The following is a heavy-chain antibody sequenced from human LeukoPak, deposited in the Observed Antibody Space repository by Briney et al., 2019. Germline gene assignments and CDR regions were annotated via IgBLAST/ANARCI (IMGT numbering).Heavy chain of an antibody. CDR1: GYTFTDYY. Sequence: ASVMVSCKASGYTFTDYYIHWVRQAPGQGLEWMGWINPNSGDTNYAQRFQDRVTLTRDTSITTAYMELTNLRSDDTAVYYCARPHGDYYNWFDPWGQGTLVTVSS. D-gene: IGHD4-17*01. CDR3: ARPHGDYYNWFDP. V-gene: IGHV1-2*02. J-gene: IGHJ5*02. CDR2: INPNSGDT.